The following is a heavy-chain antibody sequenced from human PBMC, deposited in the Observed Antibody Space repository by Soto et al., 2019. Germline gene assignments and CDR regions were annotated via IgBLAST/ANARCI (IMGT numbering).Heavy chain of an antibody. V-gene: IGHV4-31*03. J-gene: IGHJ6*03. D-gene: IGHD3-10*02. CDR3: ASTDYVAYYMDV. CDR1: GGSISSGYY. Sequence: SETLSLTCSVSGGSISSGYYWTWIRQHPGKGLEWIGYIYYSGNTYYNPSLKSRVTISVDTSKNQLSLKLSSVTAADTAVYYCASTDYVAYYMDVWGQGTTVTVSS. CDR2: IYYSGNT.